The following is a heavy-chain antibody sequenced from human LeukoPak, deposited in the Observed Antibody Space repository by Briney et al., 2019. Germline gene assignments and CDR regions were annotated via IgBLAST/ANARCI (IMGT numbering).Heavy chain of an antibody. CDR3: ARCPLGGVDPWKDYMDV. Sequence: ASVKVSCKASGGTFSSYAISWVRQAPGQGLEWMGGIIPIFGTANYAQKFQGRVTITADESTSTAYMELSSLRSEDTAVYYCARCPLGGVDPWKDYMDVWSKGTTVTISS. D-gene: IGHD3-3*01. V-gene: IGHV1-69*13. CDR2: IIPIFGTA. J-gene: IGHJ6*03. CDR1: GGTFSSYA.